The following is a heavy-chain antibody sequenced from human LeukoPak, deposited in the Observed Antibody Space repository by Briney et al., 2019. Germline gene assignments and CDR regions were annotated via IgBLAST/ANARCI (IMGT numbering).Heavy chain of an antibody. CDR3: ARYTYYDILTGYYYFDY. J-gene: IGHJ4*02. CDR2: IYYSGST. D-gene: IGHD3-9*01. V-gene: IGHV4-59*01. Sequence: SETLSLTCTVSGGSISSYYWSWIRQPPGKGLEWIGYIYYSGSTNYNPSLKSRVTISVDTSKNQFSLKLSSVTAADTAVYCCARYTYYDILTGYYYFDYWGQGTLVTVSS. CDR1: GGSISSYY.